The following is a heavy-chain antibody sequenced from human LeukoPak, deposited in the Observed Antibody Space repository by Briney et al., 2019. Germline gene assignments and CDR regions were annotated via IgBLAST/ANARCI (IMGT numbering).Heavy chain of an antibody. CDR2: ITSSSSAI. CDR1: GFTFSGYS. CDR3: ARVRGSYHFDY. J-gene: IGHJ4*02. D-gene: IGHD1-26*01. V-gene: IGHV3-48*01. Sequence: GGSLRLSCAASGFTFSGYSMTWVRQAPGKGLEWVSYITSSSSAIYYADSVKGRLTISRDNAKNSLYLQMNSLRAEDTAVYYCARVRGSYHFDYWGQGTLVTVSS.